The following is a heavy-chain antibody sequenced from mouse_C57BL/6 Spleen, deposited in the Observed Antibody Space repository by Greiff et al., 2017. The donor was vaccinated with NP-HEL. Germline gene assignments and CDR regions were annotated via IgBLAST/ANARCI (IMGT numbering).Heavy chain of an antibody. J-gene: IGHJ4*01. D-gene: IGHD2-4*01. CDR1: GFTFSDYG. V-gene: IGHV5-17*01. CDR2: ISSGSSTI. Sequence: EVKLMESGGGLVKPGGSLKLSCAASGFTFSDYGMHWVRQAPEKGLEWVAYISSGSSTIYYADTVKGRFTISRDNSKNTLFLQMTSLRSEDTAMYYCARRDYTMDYWGQGTSVTVSS. CDR3: ARRDYTMDY.